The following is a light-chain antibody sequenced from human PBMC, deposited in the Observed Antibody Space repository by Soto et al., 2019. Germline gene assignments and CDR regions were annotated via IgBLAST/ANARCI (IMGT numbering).Light chain of an antibody. CDR2: DAS. CDR3: QQYGDSGWT. V-gene: IGKV3-20*01. CDR1: QSVSSSY. J-gene: IGKJ1*01. Sequence: EIVLTQSPGTLSLSPGERATLSCRASQSVSSSYLAWYQQKPGQAPRLLIYDASTRATGIPDRFSGSGSGRDFTLTVSRLEPEDFAVYYCQQYGDSGWTFGHGTKVEIK.